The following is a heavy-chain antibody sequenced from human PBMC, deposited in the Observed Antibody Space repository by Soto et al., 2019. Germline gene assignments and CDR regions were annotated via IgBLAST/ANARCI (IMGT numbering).Heavy chain of an antibody. CDR3: AREGAMVTFFDY. J-gene: IGHJ4*02. V-gene: IGHV1-69*06. CDR2: IIPIFGTA. CDR1: GGTFSSYA. Sequence: SVKVSCKASGGTFSSYAISWVRQAPGQGLEWMGGIIPIFGTANYAQKFQGRVTITADKSTSTAYMELSSLRSEDTAVYYCAREGAMVTFFDYCGRRPMVAVSS. D-gene: IGHD5-18*01.